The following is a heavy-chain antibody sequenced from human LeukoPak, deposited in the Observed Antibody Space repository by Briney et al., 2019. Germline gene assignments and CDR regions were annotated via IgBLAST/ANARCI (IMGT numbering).Heavy chain of an antibody. CDR1: GGSISSSSYY. CDR2: IHYSGST. CDR3: ARTTMVRGTYYMDV. Sequence: KPSETLSLTCTVSGGSISSSSYYWSWIRQPPGKGLQWIGCIHYSGSTNYNPSLKSRVTISVDTSKNQFSLKLSSVTAADTAVYYCARTTMVRGTYYMDVWGKGTTVTISS. D-gene: IGHD3-10*01. J-gene: IGHJ6*03. V-gene: IGHV4-61*01.